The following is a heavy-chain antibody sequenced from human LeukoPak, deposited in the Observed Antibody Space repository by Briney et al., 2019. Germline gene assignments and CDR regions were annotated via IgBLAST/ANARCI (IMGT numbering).Heavy chain of an antibody. V-gene: IGHV3-74*01. D-gene: IGHD3-10*02. CDR3: TRDMSPAHY. Sequence: GGSLRLSCAASGLTFSSYWMHWVRQAPGKGLVWVSRINGDGSSTTYADSVKGRFTISRDNAKNTLYLQMNSLRAEDTAVYYCTRDMSPAHYWGQGTRVTVSS. CDR1: GLTFSSYW. CDR2: INGDGSST. J-gene: IGHJ4*02.